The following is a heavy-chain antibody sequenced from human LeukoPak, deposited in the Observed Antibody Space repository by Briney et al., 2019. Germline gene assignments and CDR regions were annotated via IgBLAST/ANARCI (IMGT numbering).Heavy chain of an antibody. J-gene: IGHJ4*02. V-gene: IGHV4-39*01. CDR3: ARRPIVVVTAPFDY. Sequence: SETLSLTCTVSGGSISSSSYYGRWIRQPPGKGLGWIGCIYYSGSTYYNPSLKSRVTISVDTSKNQFSLKLSSVTGADTAVYYCARRPIVVVTAPFDYWGQGTLVTVSS. CDR1: GGSISSSSYY. D-gene: IGHD2-21*02. CDR2: IYYSGST.